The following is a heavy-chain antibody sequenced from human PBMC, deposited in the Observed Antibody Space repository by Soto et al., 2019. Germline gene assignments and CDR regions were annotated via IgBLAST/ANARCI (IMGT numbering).Heavy chain of an antibody. J-gene: IGHJ4*02. CDR1: GFTFDNYA. CDR2: IGWNSYTI. Sequence: EVQLVESGGDLVQPGRSLRLSCAASGFTFDNYAMYWVRQAPGKGLEWVSGIGWNSYTINYADSVKGRFTISRDNAKNSLYLQMNSLRAEDTALYYCATFSGYTYGIPSPLDYWGQGTLVTVSS. V-gene: IGHV3-9*01. CDR3: ATFSGYTYGIPSPLDY. D-gene: IGHD5-18*01.